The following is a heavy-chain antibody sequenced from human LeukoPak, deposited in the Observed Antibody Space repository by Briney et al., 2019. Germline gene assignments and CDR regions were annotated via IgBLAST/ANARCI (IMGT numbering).Heavy chain of an antibody. D-gene: IGHD6-6*01. CDR2: IHSSGST. V-gene: IGHV4-30-4*01. J-gene: IGHJ5*02. CDR1: GASISSGDYY. Sequence: SETLSLTCTVSGASISSGDYYWSWIRQPPGKGLEWIGYIHSSGSTYYNPSLKSRVTISVDTSRNQISLKLTSVTAADTAVYYCARASIATHWFDPWGQGTLVTVSS. CDR3: ARASIATHWFDP.